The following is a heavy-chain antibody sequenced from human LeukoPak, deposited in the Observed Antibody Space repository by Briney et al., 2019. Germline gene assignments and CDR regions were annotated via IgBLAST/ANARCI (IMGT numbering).Heavy chain of an antibody. D-gene: IGHD5-24*01. J-gene: IGHJ4*02. CDR1: GFTYSSYG. V-gene: IGHV3-30*03. CDR3: ARGRANYYFDY. Sequence: GGSLRLSCAASGFTYSSYGMHWVRQAPGKGLEWVAVISYDGINKFYVDSVKGRFTISTDNSKNTLYLKMNSLRAEDTAVYYCARGRANYYFDYWGQGTLVTVSS. CDR2: ISYDGINK.